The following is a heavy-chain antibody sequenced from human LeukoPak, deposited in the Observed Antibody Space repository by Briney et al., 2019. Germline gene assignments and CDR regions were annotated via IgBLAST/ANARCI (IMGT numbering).Heavy chain of an antibody. CDR2: INDSGST. CDR1: GGSICSYY. CDR3: AARIAVAGYFDY. Sequence: SETLSLTCTVSGGSICSYYWSWLRQPPGKGLEWIGEINDSGSTNYNPSLKSRVTISVDTSKNQFSLKLSSVTAADTAVYYCAARIAVAGYFDYWGQGTLVTVSS. V-gene: IGHV4-34*01. D-gene: IGHD6-19*01. J-gene: IGHJ4*02.